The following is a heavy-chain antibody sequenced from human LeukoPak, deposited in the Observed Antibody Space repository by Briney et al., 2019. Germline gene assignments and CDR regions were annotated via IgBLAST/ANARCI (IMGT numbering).Heavy chain of an antibody. CDR3: AKGALDGDYLDY. CDR2: ITGSGDDT. J-gene: IGHJ4*02. D-gene: IGHD4-17*01. Sequence: GGSLRLSRAASGFSFNIYAMSWVRQVPGKGLEWVSAITGSGDDTYHADPVKGRFTISRDNSKNTLYLQMNSLRAEDTAVYYCAKGALDGDYLDYWGQGTLVTVSS. V-gene: IGHV3-23*01. CDR1: GFSFNIYA.